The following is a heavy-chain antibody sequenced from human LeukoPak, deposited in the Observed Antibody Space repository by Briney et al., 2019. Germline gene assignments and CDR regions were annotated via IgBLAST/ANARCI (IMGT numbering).Heavy chain of an antibody. CDR1: GYTLTELS. V-gene: IGHV1-24*01. J-gene: IGHJ3*02. Sequence: ASVKVSCKVSGYTLTELSMHWVRQAPGKGLEWMGGFDPEDGETIYAQKFQGRVTMTEDTSTDTAYMELSSLRSEDTAVYYCATARIAVAGRLPSAFDIWGQGTMVTVSS. CDR2: FDPEDGET. D-gene: IGHD6-19*01. CDR3: ATARIAVAGRLPSAFDI.